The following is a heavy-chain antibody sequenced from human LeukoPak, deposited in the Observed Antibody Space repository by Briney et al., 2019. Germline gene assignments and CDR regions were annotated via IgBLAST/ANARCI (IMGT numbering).Heavy chain of an antibody. V-gene: IGHV3-23*01. CDR1: GLTFSDYA. CDR3: AKRHSGSYFAN. CDR2: INGSATYR. D-gene: IGHD1-26*01. J-gene: IGHJ4*02. Sequence: PGGSLRLSCVVSGLTFSDYAMNWVRQALGKGLEWISTINGSATYRNYADSVRGRFTISRHNSKNTLYLQMNSLRVEDTAVYYCAKRHSGSYFANWGQGTLVTVSS.